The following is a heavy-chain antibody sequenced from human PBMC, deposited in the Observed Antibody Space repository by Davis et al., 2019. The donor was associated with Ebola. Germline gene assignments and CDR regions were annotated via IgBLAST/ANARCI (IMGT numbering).Heavy chain of an antibody. CDR2: INPSGGST. J-gene: IGHJ4*02. D-gene: IGHD3-22*01. CDR1: GYTFTGYY. Sequence: ASVKVSCKASGYTFTGYYMHWVRQAPGQGLEWMGIINPSGGSTSYAQKFQGRVTMTRDTSTSTVYMELSSLRSEDTAVYYCARGSLFYYSSQYYFDYWGQGTLVTVSS. CDR3: ARGSLFYYSSQYYFDY. V-gene: IGHV1-46*01.